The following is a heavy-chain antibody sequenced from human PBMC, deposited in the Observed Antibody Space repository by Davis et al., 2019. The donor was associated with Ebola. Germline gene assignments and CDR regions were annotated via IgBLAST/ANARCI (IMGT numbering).Heavy chain of an antibody. Sequence: GGSLRLSCAASGFTFSSYAMHWVLQAPGKGLEWVSVIYSGGSTYYADSVKGRFTISRHNSKNTLYLQMNSLRAEDTAVYYCASLDSSGWGLDYWGQGTLVTVSS. V-gene: IGHV3-53*04. CDR3: ASLDSSGWGLDY. J-gene: IGHJ4*02. CDR2: IYSGGST. D-gene: IGHD6-19*01. CDR1: GFTFSSYA.